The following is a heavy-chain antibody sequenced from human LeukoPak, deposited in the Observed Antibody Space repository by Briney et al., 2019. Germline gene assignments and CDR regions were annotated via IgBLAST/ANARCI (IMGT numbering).Heavy chain of an antibody. CDR2: ICYSGST. J-gene: IGHJ4*02. V-gene: IGHV4-39*07. D-gene: IGHD5-18*01. CDR1: GGSISTSNYY. Sequence: SETLSLTCTVSGGSISTSNYYWRWIRQPPGKGLEWIGNICYSGSTYYSPSLKSRVTISLDTSRNQFSLKLTSVTAADTAVYYCASGVDTAMVTWWYWGQGTLVTVSS. CDR3: ASGVDTAMVTWWY.